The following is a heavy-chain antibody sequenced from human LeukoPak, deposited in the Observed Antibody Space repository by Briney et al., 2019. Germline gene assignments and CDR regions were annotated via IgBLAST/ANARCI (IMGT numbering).Heavy chain of an antibody. CDR3: ASGNWNYDY. V-gene: IGHV4-34*01. J-gene: IGHJ4*02. Sequence: SETLSHTCAVYGGSFSGYYWSWIRQPPGKGLEWIGEINHSGSTNYNPSLKSRVTVSVDTSKNQFSLKLSSVTAADTAVYYCASGNWNYDYWGQGTLVTVSS. CDR2: INHSGST. D-gene: IGHD1-7*01. CDR1: GGSFSGYY.